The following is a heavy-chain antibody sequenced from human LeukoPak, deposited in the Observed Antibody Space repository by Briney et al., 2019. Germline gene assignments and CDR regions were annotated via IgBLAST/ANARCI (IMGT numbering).Heavy chain of an antibody. Sequence: PGRSLRLSCAASGFIFSNDARHWVRQAPGKGLEWVAFMWFDGSNKHYADSVKGRFTISRDNSEDTLYLQMNSLRAEDTAVYYCVRDPSGSGFAFDSWGQGALVTVSS. V-gene: IGHV3-33*01. CDR3: VRDPSGSGFAFDS. CDR2: MWFDGSNK. J-gene: IGHJ4*02. CDR1: GFIFSNDA. D-gene: IGHD1-1*01.